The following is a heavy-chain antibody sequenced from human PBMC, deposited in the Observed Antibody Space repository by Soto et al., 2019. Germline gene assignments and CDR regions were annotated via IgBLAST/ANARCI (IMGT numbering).Heavy chain of an antibody. V-gene: IGHV3-33*01. CDR1: GFTFSSYG. CDR3: ARDRYCSGGSCYYWFDY. Sequence: GGSLRLSCAASGFTFSSYGMHWVRQAPGKGLEWVAVIWYDGSNKYYADSVKGRFTISRDNSKNTLYLQMNSLRAEDTAVYYCARDRYCSGGSCYYWFDYWGQGTLVTVSS. CDR2: IWYDGSNK. D-gene: IGHD2-15*01. J-gene: IGHJ4*02.